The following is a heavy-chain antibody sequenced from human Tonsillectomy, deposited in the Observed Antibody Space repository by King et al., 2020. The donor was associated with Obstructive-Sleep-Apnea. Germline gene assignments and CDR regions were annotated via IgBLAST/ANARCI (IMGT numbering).Heavy chain of an antibody. CDR1: GFTFSSYA. CDR2: ISCSGGNT. V-gene: IGHV3-23*04. J-gene: IGHJ4*02. Sequence: VQLVESGGGLVQPGGSLRLSCAVSGFTFSSYAMSWVRQAPGKGLEWVSAISCSGGNTYYADSVKGRFTISRDNSKTTLYLQMNSLRAEDTAVYYCAKDGDDNRGYCPYYFDYWGQGTLVTVSS. CDR3: AKDGDDNRGYCPYYFDY. D-gene: IGHD3-22*01.